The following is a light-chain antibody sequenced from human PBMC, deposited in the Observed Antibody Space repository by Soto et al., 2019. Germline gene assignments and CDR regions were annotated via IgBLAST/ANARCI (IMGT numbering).Light chain of an antibody. CDR3: QYSRHLPL. CDR1: QSIYKW. V-gene: IGKV1-33*01. Sequence: DIQMTQSPSSVSASIGDRVTISCRASQSIYKWLVWYQQKPGKAPKLLIYDAFNFETGVPSRFSGGGSGTHFSFTISGLQPDDVATYYCQYSRHLPLFGPGTKVDMK. J-gene: IGKJ3*01. CDR2: DAF.